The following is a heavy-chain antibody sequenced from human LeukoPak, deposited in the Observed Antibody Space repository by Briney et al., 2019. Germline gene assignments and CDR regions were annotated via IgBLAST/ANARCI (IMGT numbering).Heavy chain of an antibody. CDR2: IIPIFGTA. D-gene: IGHD6-6*01. CDR3: AREVKELVAYYYYGMDV. CDR1: GGTFSSYA. Sequence: SVKVSCKASGGTFSSYAISWVRQAPGQGLEWMGGIIPIFGTANYAQKFQGRVTITADESTSTAYMELSSLRSEDTAVYYCAREVKELVAYYYYGMDVWGQGTTVTVSS. J-gene: IGHJ6*02. V-gene: IGHV1-69*13.